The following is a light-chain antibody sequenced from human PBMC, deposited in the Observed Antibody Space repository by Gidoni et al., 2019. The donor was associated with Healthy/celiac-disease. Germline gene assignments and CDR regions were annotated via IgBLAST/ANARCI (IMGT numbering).Light chain of an antibody. V-gene: IGKV2-30*01. Sequence: VVMTQSPLSLPVTLGQPASISCRSSQSLVYSDGDTYLSWFQQRPGQSPRRLIYKVSTRDSGVPDRFSGSGSGTDFTLKISRVEAEDVGVYYCMQGTHWPPTFGQGTKLEIK. CDR2: KVS. CDR1: QSLVYSDGDTY. CDR3: MQGTHWPPT. J-gene: IGKJ2*01.